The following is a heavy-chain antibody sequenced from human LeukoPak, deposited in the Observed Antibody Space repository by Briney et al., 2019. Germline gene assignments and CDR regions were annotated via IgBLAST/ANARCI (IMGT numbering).Heavy chain of an antibody. D-gene: IGHD1-26*01. J-gene: IGHJ4*02. Sequence: GGSLRPSCAASGFTFNSYGMHWVRQAPGKGLEWVALIWYDGTRENYADSVKGRFTISRDLSKNTLNLQMNSLRVEDTAVFYCARDLSFGSLDFRGQGTLVTVSS. V-gene: IGHV3-33*08. CDR2: IWYDGTRE. CDR1: GFTFNSYG. CDR3: ARDLSFGSLDF.